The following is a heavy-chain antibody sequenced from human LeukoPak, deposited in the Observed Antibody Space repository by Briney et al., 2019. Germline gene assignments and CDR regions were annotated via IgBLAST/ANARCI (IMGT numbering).Heavy chain of an antibody. D-gene: IGHD6-19*01. CDR2: IYTSGST. J-gene: IGHJ2*01. CDR1: GGSISSYY. CDR3: ARYSSGWKHWYFDL. V-gene: IGHV4-4*07. Sequence: SETLSLTSTVSGGSISSYYWSWIRQPAGKGLEWIGRIYTSGSTNYNPSLKSRVTMSVDTSKNQFSLKLSSVTAADTAVYYCARYSSGWKHWYFDLWGRGTLVTVSS.